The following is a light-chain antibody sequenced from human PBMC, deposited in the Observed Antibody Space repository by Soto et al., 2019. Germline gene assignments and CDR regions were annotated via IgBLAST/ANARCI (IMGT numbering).Light chain of an antibody. CDR1: SSNIGAGYD. CDR3: QSFDSSLSGWV. V-gene: IGLV1-40*01. J-gene: IGLJ2*01. CDR2: GNS. Sequence: QSVLTQPPSVSGAPGQRVTISCTGSSSNIGAGYDVHWYQQLPGTAPKLLIHGNSNRPSGVPDRISGSKSGTSASLAISGLQAEDEADYYCQSFDSSLSGWVFGGGTKVTVL.